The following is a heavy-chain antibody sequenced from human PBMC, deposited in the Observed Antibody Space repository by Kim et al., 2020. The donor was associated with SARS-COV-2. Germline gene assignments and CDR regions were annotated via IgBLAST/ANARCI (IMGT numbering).Heavy chain of an antibody. Sequence: GGSLRLSCAASGFTFSGSAMHWVRQASGKGLEWVGRIRSKANSYATAYAASVKGRFTISRDDSKNTAYLQMNSLKTEDTAVYYCTRRADSSSWYSPDYYYYGMDVWGQGTTVTVSS. J-gene: IGHJ6*02. CDR3: TRRADSSSWYSPDYYYYGMDV. CDR2: IRSKANSYAT. CDR1: GFTFSGSA. D-gene: IGHD6-13*01. V-gene: IGHV3-73*01.